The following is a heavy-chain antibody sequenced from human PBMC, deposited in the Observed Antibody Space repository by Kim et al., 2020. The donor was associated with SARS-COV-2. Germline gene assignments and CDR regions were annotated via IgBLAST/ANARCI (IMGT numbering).Heavy chain of an antibody. J-gene: IGHJ6*02. V-gene: IGHV3-30*02. Sequence: AASVKGRCTISSDNSKNTRYLQMNSLRAKDTAVYYCAKDHDKYYYYGMDVWGQGTTFTVSS. D-gene: IGHD3-22*01. CDR3: AKDHDKYYYYGMDV.